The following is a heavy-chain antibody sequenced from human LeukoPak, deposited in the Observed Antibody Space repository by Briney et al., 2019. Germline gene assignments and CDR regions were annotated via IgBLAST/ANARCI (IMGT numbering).Heavy chain of an antibody. Sequence: PGGSLRLSCAASGFTFSDYYMSWIRQAPGKGLEWVAVISYDGSNKYYADSVKGRFTISRDNSKSTLYLQMNSLRAEDTAVYYCARDIGVRGVIGAFDIWGQGTMVTVSS. CDR2: ISYDGSNK. CDR1: GFTFSDYY. J-gene: IGHJ3*02. CDR3: ARDIGVRGVIGAFDI. V-gene: IGHV3-30-3*01. D-gene: IGHD3-10*01.